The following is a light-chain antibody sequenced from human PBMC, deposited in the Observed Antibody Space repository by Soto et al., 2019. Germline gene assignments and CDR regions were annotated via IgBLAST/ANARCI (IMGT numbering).Light chain of an antibody. CDR3: QSYDGSLNSWV. CDR1: SSNIGAGFD. Sequence: QSVRTQPPSVSGAPGQKISFSCTGSSSNIGAGFDVNWYKQVPGTAPKVLIYGNINRPSGVPDRFSGSQSGTSASLAITGLQPEDEADYYCQSYDGSLNSWVFGGGTKLTVL. CDR2: GNI. V-gene: IGLV1-40*01. J-gene: IGLJ3*02.